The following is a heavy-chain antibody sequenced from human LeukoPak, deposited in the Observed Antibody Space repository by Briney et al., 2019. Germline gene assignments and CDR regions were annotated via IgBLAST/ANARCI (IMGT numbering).Heavy chain of an antibody. CDR2: FDPEDGET. Sequence: ASVKVSCKVSGYTLTELSMHWVRQAPGKGLELMGGFDPEDGETIYAQKFQGRVTMTEDTSTDTAYMELSSLRSEDTAVYYCATTGMTTVTTFDYWGQGTLVTVSS. J-gene: IGHJ4*02. CDR3: ATTGMTTVTTFDY. CDR1: GYTLTELS. V-gene: IGHV1-24*01. D-gene: IGHD4-17*01.